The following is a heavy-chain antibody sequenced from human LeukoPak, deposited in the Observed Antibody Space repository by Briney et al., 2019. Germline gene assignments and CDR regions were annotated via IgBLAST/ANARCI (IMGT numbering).Heavy chain of an antibody. CDR2: INPNSGGT. Sequence: ASVKVSCKASGYTFTGYYMHWVRQAPGQGLEWMGWINPNSGGTKYAQKFQGRVTMTRDTSISTAYMELSRLRSDDTAVYYCARDRGRLDRSPLYYFDYWGQGTLVTVSS. CDR1: GYTFTGYY. D-gene: IGHD3-10*01. CDR3: ARDRGRLDRSPLYYFDY. V-gene: IGHV1-2*02. J-gene: IGHJ4*02.